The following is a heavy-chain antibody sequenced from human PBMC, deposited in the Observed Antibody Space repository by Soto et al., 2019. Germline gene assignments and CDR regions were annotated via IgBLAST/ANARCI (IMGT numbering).Heavy chain of an antibody. CDR3: ARGEPPPRYYYDSSGYYYGAFDI. D-gene: IGHD3-22*01. J-gene: IGHJ3*02. Sequence: PSETLSLTCTVSGGSISSGGYYWSWIRQHPGKGLEWIGYIYYSGSTYYNPSLKSRVTISVDTSKNQFSLKLSSVTAADTAVYYCARGEPPPRYYYDSSGYYYGAFDIWGQGTMVTVSS. CDR1: GGSISSGGYY. CDR2: IYYSGST. V-gene: IGHV4-31*03.